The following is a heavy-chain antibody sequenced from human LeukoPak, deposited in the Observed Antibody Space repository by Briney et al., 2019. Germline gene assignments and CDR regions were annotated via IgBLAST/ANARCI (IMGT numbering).Heavy chain of an antibody. J-gene: IGHJ4*02. CDR3: AKYPRRGYSYGALDY. CDR2: ISGSGGSA. V-gene: IGHV3-23*01. Sequence: PGGSLRLSCAASGFTFSSYAMSWVRQAPGKGLEWVSAISGSGGSAYYADSVKGRFTNSRDNSKNTLYLQMNSLRAEDTAVYYCAKYPRRGYSYGALDYWGQGTLVTVSS. CDR1: GFTFSSYA. D-gene: IGHD5-18*01.